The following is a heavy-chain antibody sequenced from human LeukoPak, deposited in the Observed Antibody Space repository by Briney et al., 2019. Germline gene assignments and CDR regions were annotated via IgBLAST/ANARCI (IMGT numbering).Heavy chain of an antibody. V-gene: IGHV3-7*01. D-gene: IGHD5-24*01. J-gene: IGHJ4*02. CDR1: GFTFSNYW. Sequence: GGSLRLSCEGSGFTFSNYWMGWVRQAPGKGLQWVANIKTDGSEKYYVDSVKGRFTISRDNSKNTLYLQMNSLRAEDTAAYYCAKDDLGKGYKLPFDYWGQGTLVTVSS. CDR3: AKDDLGKGYKLPFDY. CDR2: IKTDGSEK.